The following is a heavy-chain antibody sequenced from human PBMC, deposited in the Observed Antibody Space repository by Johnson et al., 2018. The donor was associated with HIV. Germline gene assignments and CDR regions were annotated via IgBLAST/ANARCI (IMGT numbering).Heavy chain of an antibody. Sequence: QVLLLESGGGVVQPGRSLRLSCAASGFTFSSYAMHWVRQAPGKGLEWVAVISFDGSEEYYADSVKGRFTVSRDNSKNTLYLQMNSLREEDTAVYHCARGRISVTEVDLRGGGFDIWGQGTMVTVSS. CDR3: ARGRISVTEVDLRGGGFDI. J-gene: IGHJ3*02. D-gene: IGHD3-22*01. CDR2: ISFDGSEE. V-gene: IGHV3-30*04. CDR1: GFTFSSYA.